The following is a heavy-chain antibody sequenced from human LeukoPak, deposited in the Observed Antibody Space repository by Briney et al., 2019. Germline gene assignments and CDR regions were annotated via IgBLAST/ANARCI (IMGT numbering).Heavy chain of an antibody. CDR2: IYYSGST. CDR1: GGSISSYY. J-gene: IGHJ4*02. D-gene: IGHD2-15*01. Sequence: SETLSLTCTVSGGSISSYYWSWIRQPPGKGLEWIGYIYYSGSTNYNPSLKSRVTISVDTSKNQFSLKLSSVTAADTAVYYCARVKPGYCSGGSCYQPDYFDFWGQGTLVTVSS. CDR3: ARVKPGYCSGGSCYQPDYFDF. V-gene: IGHV4-59*12.